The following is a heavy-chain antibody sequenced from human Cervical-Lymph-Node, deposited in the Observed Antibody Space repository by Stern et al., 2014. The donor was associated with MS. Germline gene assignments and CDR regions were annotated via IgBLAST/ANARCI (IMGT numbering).Heavy chain of an antibody. D-gene: IGHD4-17*01. CDR3: ARAATVTTHY. Sequence: VQLVESGGGLVQPGGSLRLSCAASGFTFSSYWMHWVRQAPGKGPEWVSRINRDGSSTSYADSVKGRFTISRDNAKSTLYLQMNSLRAEDTAVYYCARAATVTTHYWGQGTLVTVSS. CDR1: GFTFSSYW. CDR2: INRDGSST. V-gene: IGHV3-74*02. J-gene: IGHJ4*02.